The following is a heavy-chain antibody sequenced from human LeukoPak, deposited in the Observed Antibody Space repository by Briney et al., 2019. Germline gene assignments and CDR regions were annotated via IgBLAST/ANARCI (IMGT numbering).Heavy chain of an antibody. V-gene: IGHV4-30-4*08. CDR2: IYYSGDT. CDR3: ARVAAAGPGWFDP. J-gene: IGHJ5*02. CDR1: GGSISSGDYY. Sequence: SETLSLTCTVSGGSISSGDYYWTWIRQPPGKGLEWIGYIYYSGDTYSNPSLKSQPTISIDTSKNQFSLKLSSVTAADTAVYYCARVAAAGPGWFDPWGQGTLVTVSS. D-gene: IGHD6-13*01.